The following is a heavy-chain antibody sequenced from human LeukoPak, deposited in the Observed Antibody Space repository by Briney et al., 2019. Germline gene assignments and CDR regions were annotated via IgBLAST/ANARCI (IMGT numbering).Heavy chain of an antibody. D-gene: IGHD6-13*01. Sequence: ASVKVSCKASGYTFTSYAMHWVRRARGQRLEWMGWINAGNGNTKYSQKFQGRVTITRDTSASTAYMELSSLRSEDTAAYYCARSDSSSWYLFDYWGQGTLVTVSS. V-gene: IGHV1-3*01. CDR3: ARSDSSSWYLFDY. CDR1: GYTFTSYA. CDR2: INAGNGNT. J-gene: IGHJ4*02.